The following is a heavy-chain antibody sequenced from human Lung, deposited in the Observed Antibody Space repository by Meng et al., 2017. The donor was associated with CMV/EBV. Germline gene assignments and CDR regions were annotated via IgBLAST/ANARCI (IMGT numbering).Heavy chain of an antibody. CDR1: GYTFSNYD. J-gene: IGHJ6*02. D-gene: IGHD2/OR15-2a*01. V-gene: IGHV1-8*01. Sequence: ASXXVSXKASGYTFSNYDIIWVRQASGQGLEWVGWVNPNRGNTAYAQKFQGRVTMTRDTSTSIAYMELSSLRSGDTAVYYCARGQVQCSTINCHDYRFSGMDVWGQGTTVTVSS. CDR2: VNPNRGNT. CDR3: ARGQVQCSTINCHDYRFSGMDV.